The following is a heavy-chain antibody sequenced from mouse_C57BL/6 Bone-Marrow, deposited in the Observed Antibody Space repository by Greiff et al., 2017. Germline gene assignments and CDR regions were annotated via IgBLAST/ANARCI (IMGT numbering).Heavy chain of an antibody. CDR3: ARRGLRRGGYYPMDY. V-gene: IGHV1-82*01. CDR1: GYAFSSSW. Sequence: VQLQQSGPELVKPGASVKISCKASGYAFSSSWMNWVKQRPGKGLEWIGRIYPGDGDTNYNGKFKGKATLTADKSSSTAYMQLSSLTSEDSAVYCCARRGLRRGGYYPMDYWGQGTSVTVSS. J-gene: IGHJ4*01. D-gene: IGHD2-4*01. CDR2: IYPGDGDT.